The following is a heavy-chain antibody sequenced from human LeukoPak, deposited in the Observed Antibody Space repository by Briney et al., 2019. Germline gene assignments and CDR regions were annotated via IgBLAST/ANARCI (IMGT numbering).Heavy chain of an antibody. CDR3: ARQGGITVFGVAQPGGAFDI. CDR1: GGTFSSYA. V-gene: IGHV1-69*05. CDR2: ITPIFGTA. J-gene: IGHJ3*02. Sequence: SVKVSCKASGGTFSSYAISWVRQAPGQGLEWMGGITPIFGTAKYAQKVQGRVTMSTDESTSTAYTELSSLRSEDSAVYYCARQGGITVFGVAQPGGAFDIWGQGTMVTVSS. D-gene: IGHD3-3*01.